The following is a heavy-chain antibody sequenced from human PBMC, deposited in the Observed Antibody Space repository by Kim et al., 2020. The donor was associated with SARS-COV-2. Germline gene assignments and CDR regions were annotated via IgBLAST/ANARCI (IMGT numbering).Heavy chain of an antibody. Sequence: GGSLRLSCAASGFTFSSYAMSWVRQAPGKGLEWVSAISGSGGSTYYADSVKGRFTISRDNSKNTLYLQMNSLRAEDTAVYYCAKDEGVVPALMPSPPGDYWGQGTLVTVSS. V-gene: IGHV3-23*01. CDR1: GFTFSSYA. J-gene: IGHJ4*02. CDR3: AKDEGVVPALMPSPPGDY. D-gene: IGHD2-2*01. CDR2: ISGSGGST.